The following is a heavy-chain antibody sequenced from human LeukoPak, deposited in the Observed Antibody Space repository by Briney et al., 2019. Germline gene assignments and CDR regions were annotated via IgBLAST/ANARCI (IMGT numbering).Heavy chain of an antibody. J-gene: IGHJ5*02. D-gene: IGHD6-6*01. CDR3: ARRSHYSDSSAANA. Sequence: SETLSLTCAVYGGSFTGYYWTWVCQPPGKGLEWIGEISHSGDTNYSPSLRSRVTISVDTSRKQFSLRLRSVTAADTAVYFRARRSHYSDSSAANAWGQGTLVTVSS. V-gene: IGHV4-34*01. CDR1: GGSFTGYY. CDR2: ISHSGDT.